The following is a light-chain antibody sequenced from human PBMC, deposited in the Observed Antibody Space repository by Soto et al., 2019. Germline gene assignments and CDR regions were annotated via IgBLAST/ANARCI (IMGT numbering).Light chain of an antibody. CDR1: SSDVGGYNY. J-gene: IGLJ3*02. V-gene: IGLV2-11*01. Sequence: QSVLTQPRSVSGSPGQSVTISCTGTSSDVGGYNYVSWYQQHPGKAPKLVIHDVSKRPSGVPDRFSGSKSGNTASLTVSGLQAEDEADYSCCSYAGTYTQWVFGGGTKVTVL. CDR3: CSYAGTYTQWV. CDR2: DVS.